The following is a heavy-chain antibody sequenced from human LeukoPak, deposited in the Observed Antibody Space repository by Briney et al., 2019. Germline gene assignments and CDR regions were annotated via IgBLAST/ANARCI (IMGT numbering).Heavy chain of an antibody. V-gene: IGHV3-43D*04. CDR2: ITWDGGST. D-gene: IGHD1-26*01. Sequence: GGSLRLSCAASGFTFDDYSMHWVRQPPGKGLEWVSLITWDGGSTYYADSVKGRFTISRDNSKNSLYLQMNSLRPEDTALYYCAKDGRNYFDYWGQGTLVAVSS. J-gene: IGHJ4*02. CDR1: GFTFDDYS. CDR3: AKDGRNYFDY.